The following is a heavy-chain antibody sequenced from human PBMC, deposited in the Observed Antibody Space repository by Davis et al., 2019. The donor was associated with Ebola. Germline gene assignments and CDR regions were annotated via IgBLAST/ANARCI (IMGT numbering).Heavy chain of an antibody. CDR2: IYYSGST. Sequence: SETLSLTCTVSGGSISSYYWSWIRQPSGKGLEWIGYIYYSGSTNYNPSLKSRVTISVDTSKNHFSLKLTSVTAADTAVYYCARSIIEVPAALGFWGQGTMVTIS. CDR1: GGSISSYY. J-gene: IGHJ3*01. CDR3: ARSIIEVPAALGF. D-gene: IGHD2-2*01. V-gene: IGHV4-59*12.